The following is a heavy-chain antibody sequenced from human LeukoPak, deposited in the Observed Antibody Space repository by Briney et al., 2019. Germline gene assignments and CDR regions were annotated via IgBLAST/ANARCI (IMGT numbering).Heavy chain of an antibody. V-gene: IGHV3-23*01. CDR3: AKDKYSPFDY. D-gene: IGHD5-18*01. Sequence: PGGSLRLSCAASGFTFSSYGMTWVRQTPGKGLEWVSAISGSGGSRYYADSVKGRFTISRDSSKNTLYLQMNSLRAEDTAVYYCAKDKYSPFDYWGQGTLVTVSS. CDR2: ISGSGGSR. CDR1: GFTFSSYG. J-gene: IGHJ4*02.